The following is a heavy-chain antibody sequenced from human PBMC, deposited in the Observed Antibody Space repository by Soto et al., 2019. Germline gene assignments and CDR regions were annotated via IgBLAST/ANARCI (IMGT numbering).Heavy chain of an antibody. V-gene: IGHV4-31*03. CDR2: ISYRGTP. D-gene: IGHD6-13*01. CDR3: ARVSATGTRWFDP. CDR1: GGSFSSGAYY. Sequence: QVQLQESGPGLVKPSQNLSLTCTVSGGSFSSGAYYWSWVHRHPGMGLEWIGYISYRGTPYYNPSLKSRLTISVDASKNQFSLRLSSVTAADTAVYYCARVSATGTRWFDPWGQGTLVTVSS. J-gene: IGHJ5*02.